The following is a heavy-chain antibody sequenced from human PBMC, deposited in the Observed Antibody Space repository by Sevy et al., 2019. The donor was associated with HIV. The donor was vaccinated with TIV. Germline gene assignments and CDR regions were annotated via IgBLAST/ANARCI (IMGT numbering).Heavy chain of an antibody. CDR1: GFSFTSYS. CDR3: ARDQPRNSGFDY. J-gene: IGHJ4*02. CDR2: ISSSSSTI. D-gene: IGHD1-26*01. V-gene: IGHV3-48*01. Sequence: GGSLRLSCAASGFSFTSYSMNWVRQAPGKGLEWVSYISSSSSTIYYANSVKGRFTISRDNAKNSLFLQMNGLRAEDTAGYYCARDQPRNSGFDYWGQGTLVTVSS.